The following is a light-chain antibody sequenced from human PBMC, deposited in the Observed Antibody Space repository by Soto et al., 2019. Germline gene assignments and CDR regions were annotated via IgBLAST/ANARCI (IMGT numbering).Light chain of an antibody. J-gene: IGKJ5*01. V-gene: IGKV3-20*01. CDR2: GAS. Sequence: EIVLTQSPDSLSLSPGESATLSCRTSLSLTSSYLAWYQQKPGQAPRLLIYGASSRATGIPDRFSGSGSGTDFTLTISRLEPEDFAVYYCQQYGSSPAITFGQGTRLEIK. CDR3: QQYGSSPAIT. CDR1: LSLTSSY.